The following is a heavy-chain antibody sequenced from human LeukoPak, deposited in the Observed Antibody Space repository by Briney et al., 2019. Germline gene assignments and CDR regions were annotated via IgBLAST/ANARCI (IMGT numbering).Heavy chain of an antibody. Sequence: GGPLRLSCAVSGFTFRSYWMHWVRQAPGKGLVWVSSIKSDGSSTTYADSVKGRFTISRDNDEKTLYLQMNSLRVEDTAVYYCARISTMVRHYWGQGTLVTVSS. CDR2: IKSDGSST. CDR3: ARISTMVRHY. D-gene: IGHD3-10*01. J-gene: IGHJ4*02. V-gene: IGHV3-74*03. CDR1: GFTFRSYW.